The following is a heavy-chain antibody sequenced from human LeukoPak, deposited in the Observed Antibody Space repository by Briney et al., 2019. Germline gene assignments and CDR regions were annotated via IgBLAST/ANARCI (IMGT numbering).Heavy chain of an antibody. CDR2: IGVLGDT. J-gene: IGHJ2*01. CDR1: GFTFSDYD. CDR3: AREFCGSASRCSGGYFFDL. V-gene: IGHV3-13*01. D-gene: IGHD1-26*01. Sequence: PGGSLRLSCAASGFTFSDYDFHWVRQTTGKGLEWVSGIGVLGDTYYPGSVKGGFTISRENAKNSLYLQMNSLRAGDTAVYYCAREFCGSASRCSGGYFFDLWGRGILVTVSS.